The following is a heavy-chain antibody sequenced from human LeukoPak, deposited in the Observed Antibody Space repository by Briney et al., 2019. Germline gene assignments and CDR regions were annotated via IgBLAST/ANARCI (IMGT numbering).Heavy chain of an antibody. Sequence: GGSLRLSCAASGFTFSSYSMNWVRQAPGKGLEWVSSIISSSSYIYYADSVKGRFTISRDNAKNSLYLQKNSLRAEDTAVYYCAKRSIYSSSWLYYFDYWGQGTLVTVSS. CDR1: GFTFSSYS. D-gene: IGHD6-13*01. CDR2: IISSSSYI. V-gene: IGHV3-21*04. J-gene: IGHJ4*02. CDR3: AKRSIYSSSWLYYFDY.